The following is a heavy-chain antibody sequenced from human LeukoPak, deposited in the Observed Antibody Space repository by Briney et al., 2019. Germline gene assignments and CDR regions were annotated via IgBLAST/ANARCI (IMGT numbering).Heavy chain of an antibody. CDR1: GYTFTSYD. D-gene: IGHD3-3*01. Sequence: ASVKVSCKASGYTFTSYDINWVRQATGQGLEWMGWTNPNSGNTGYAQKFQGRVTMTRNTSISTAYMELSSLRSEDTAVYYCARRRFGVVNQFDPWGQGTLVTVSS. V-gene: IGHV1-8*01. CDR3: ARRRFGVVNQFDP. CDR2: TNPNSGNT. J-gene: IGHJ5*02.